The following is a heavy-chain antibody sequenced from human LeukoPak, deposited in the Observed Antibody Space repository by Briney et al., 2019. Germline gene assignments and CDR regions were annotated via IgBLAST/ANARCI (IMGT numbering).Heavy chain of an antibody. CDR2: THYSGRT. CDR1: GGSISSGDYY. J-gene: IGHJ4*02. V-gene: IGHV4-30-4*08. D-gene: IGHD2-15*01. Sequence: SETLSLTCTVSGGSISSGDYYWSRIRQPPGKGPEWIGYTHYSGRTYYNPSLRSRLTISADTSKNQFSLRLSSVTAADTAVYYCARTYCSGGTCYGLDYWGQGTLVTVSS. CDR3: ARTYCSGGTCYGLDY.